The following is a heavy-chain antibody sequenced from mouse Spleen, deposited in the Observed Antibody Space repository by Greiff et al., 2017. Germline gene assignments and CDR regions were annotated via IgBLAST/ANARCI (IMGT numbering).Heavy chain of an antibody. J-gene: IGHJ2*01. D-gene: IGHD2-1*01. CDR3: ARSSYGNYLDY. V-gene: IGHV7-3*01. Sequence: DVMLVESGGGLVQPGGSLSLSCAASGFTFTDYYMSWVRQPPGKALEWLGFIRNKANGYTTEYSESVKGRFTISRDNSQSILYLQMNALRAEDSATYYCARSSYGNYLDYWGQGTTLTVSS. CDR1: GFTFTDYY. CDR2: IRNKANGYTT.